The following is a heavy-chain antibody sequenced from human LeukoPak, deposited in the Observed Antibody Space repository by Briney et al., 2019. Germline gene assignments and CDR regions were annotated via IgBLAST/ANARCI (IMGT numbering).Heavy chain of an antibody. CDR2: ISSRGSTI. Sequence: GGSLRLSCVGSGFMLRDYSMNWLRQSPGKGLEWVSYISSRGSTIFYPDSVKGRLTVYRDSAKNSLFLQMNGLRDEDTAMYYCARVQGVCNSTTCFVGNADVWGKGTTVIVSS. J-gene: IGHJ6*04. V-gene: IGHV3-48*02. CDR1: GFMLRDYS. D-gene: IGHD2/OR15-2a*01. CDR3: ARVQGVCNSTTCFVGNADV.